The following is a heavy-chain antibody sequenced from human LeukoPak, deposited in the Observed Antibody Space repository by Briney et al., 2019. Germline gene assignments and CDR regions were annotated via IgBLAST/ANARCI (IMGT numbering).Heavy chain of an antibody. CDR3: AREKLGGHDY. CDR1: GGSISSGGYY. D-gene: IGHD7-27*01. J-gene: IGHJ4*02. CDR2: IYYSGSA. Sequence: PSQTLSLTCTVSGGSISSGGYYWSWIRQHPGKGLEWIGYIYYSGSAYYNPSLKSRVTISVDTSKNQFLLDLNYVTAAGTAVYYCAREKLGGHDYWGQGTLVTVSS. V-gene: IGHV4-31*03.